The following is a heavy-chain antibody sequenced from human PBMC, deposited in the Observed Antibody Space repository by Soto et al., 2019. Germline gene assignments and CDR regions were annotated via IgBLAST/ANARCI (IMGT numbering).Heavy chain of an antibody. V-gene: IGHV4-59*01. D-gene: IGHD6-13*01. Sequence: SETLSLTCTVSGGSISSYYCSWIRQPPGKGLEWIGYIYYSGSTNYNPSLKSRVTISVDTSKNQFSLKLSSVTAADTAVYYCARAIAAADSGTYYYYYGMDVWGQGTTVTVSS. CDR2: IYYSGST. CDR3: ARAIAAADSGTYYYYYGMDV. CDR1: GGSISSYY. J-gene: IGHJ6*02.